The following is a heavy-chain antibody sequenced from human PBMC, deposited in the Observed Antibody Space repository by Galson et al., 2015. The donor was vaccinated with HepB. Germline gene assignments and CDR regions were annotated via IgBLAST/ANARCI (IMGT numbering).Heavy chain of an antibody. CDR3: ARDPYDSSGYYYLHDAFDI. J-gene: IGHJ3*02. V-gene: IGHV3-48*02. CDR2: ISSSSSTI. D-gene: IGHD3-22*01. Sequence: SLRLSCAASGFTFSSYSMNWVRQAPGKGLEWVSYISSSSSTIYYADSVKGRFTISRDNAKNSLYLQMNSLRDEDTAVYYCARDPYDSSGYYYLHDAFDIWGQGTMVTVSS. CDR1: GFTFSSYS.